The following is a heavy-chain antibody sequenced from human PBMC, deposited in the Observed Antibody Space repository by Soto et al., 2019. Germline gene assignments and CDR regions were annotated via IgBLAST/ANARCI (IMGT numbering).Heavy chain of an antibody. CDR1: GGSISNVNYC. V-gene: IGHV4-30-4*01. J-gene: IGHJ4*02. CDR3: TRGPSGDKVDY. D-gene: IGHD7-27*01. Sequence: QVQLQESGPGLVKPSQTLSLTCTVSGGSISNVNYCWSGIRQSPDKGREWIGHIYDGRSTSNNPSLRSRLTILVDTSKNQFSRKLSSVSAADTAVYYCTRGPSGDKVDYWGQGILITISS. CDR2: IYDGRST.